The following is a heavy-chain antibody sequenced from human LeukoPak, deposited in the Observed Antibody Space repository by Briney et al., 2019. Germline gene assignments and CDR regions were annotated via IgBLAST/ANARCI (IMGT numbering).Heavy chain of an antibody. CDR1: GFTFSSYS. CDR2: ISSSSSTI. Sequence: GGSLRLSCAASGFTFSSYSMNWVRQAPGKGLEWVSYISSSSSTIYYADSVKGRFTISRDNAKNSLYLQMNSLRDEDTAVYYCARMESPLYYDFWSDYYDYWGQGTLVTVSS. V-gene: IGHV3-48*02. D-gene: IGHD3-3*01. J-gene: IGHJ4*02. CDR3: ARMESPLYYDFWSDYYDY.